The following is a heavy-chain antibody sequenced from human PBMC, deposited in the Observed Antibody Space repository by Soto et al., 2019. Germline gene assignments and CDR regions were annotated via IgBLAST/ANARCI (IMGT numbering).Heavy chain of an antibody. Sequence: EVQLVESGGVVVQPGGSLRLSCAASGFTFDDYTMHWVRQAPGKGLEWVSLTSWDGGSTYYADSVKGRFTISRDNSKNSLYLQMNSLRTEDTALYYCAKSGATANYYYYGMDVWGQGTTVTVSS. CDR3: AKSGATANYYYYGMDV. J-gene: IGHJ6*02. V-gene: IGHV3-43*01. CDR2: TSWDGGST. CDR1: GFTFDDYT. D-gene: IGHD1-26*01.